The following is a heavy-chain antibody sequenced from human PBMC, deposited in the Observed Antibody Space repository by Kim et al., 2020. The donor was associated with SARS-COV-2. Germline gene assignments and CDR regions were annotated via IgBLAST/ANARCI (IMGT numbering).Heavy chain of an antibody. V-gene: IGHV4-39*01. J-gene: IGHJ4*02. Sequence: YYNPSLKSRVTISVDTSKTHFSLKLSSVTAADTAVYYCARYSGSYYGLDYWGQGTLVTVSS. D-gene: IGHD1-26*01. CDR3: ARYSGSYYGLDY.